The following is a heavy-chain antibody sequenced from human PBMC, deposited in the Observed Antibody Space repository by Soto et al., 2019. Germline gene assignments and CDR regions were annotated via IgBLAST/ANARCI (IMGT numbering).Heavy chain of an antibody. V-gene: IGHV3-33*01. J-gene: IGHJ6*02. D-gene: IGHD3-9*01. CDR2: IWYDGSNK. CDR3: ARDSLTDYYYYGMDV. CDR1: GFTFSSYG. Sequence: QVQLVESGGGVVQPGRSLRLSCAASGFTFSSYGMHWVRQAPGKGLEWVAVIWYDGSNKYYADSVKGRFTISRDNSKNPLYLQMNSLRAEDTAVYYCARDSLTDYYYYGMDVWGQGTTVTVSS.